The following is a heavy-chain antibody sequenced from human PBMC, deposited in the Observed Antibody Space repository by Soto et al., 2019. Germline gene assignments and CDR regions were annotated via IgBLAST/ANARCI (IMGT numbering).Heavy chain of an antibody. CDR2: ISGSGGST. CDR3: AEGSYYYDSSGYPD. CDR1: GFTFSSYA. Sequence: PGGSLRLSCAASGFTFSSYAMSWVRQAPGKGLEWVSAISGSGGSTYYADSVKGRFTISRDNSKNTLYLQMNSLRAEDTAVYYCAEGSYYYDSSGYPDWGQGTLVTVSS. J-gene: IGHJ4*02. V-gene: IGHV3-23*01. D-gene: IGHD3-22*01.